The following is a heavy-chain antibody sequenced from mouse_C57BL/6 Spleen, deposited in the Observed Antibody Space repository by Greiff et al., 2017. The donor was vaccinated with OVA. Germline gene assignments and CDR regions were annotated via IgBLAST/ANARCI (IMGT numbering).Heavy chain of an antibody. V-gene: IGHV1-81*01. D-gene: IGHD1-1*01. J-gene: IGHJ2*01. CDR2: IYPRSGNT. CDR1: GYTFTSYG. CDR3: ARGSLYYFDY. Sequence: VKLVESGAELARPGASVKLSCKASGYTFTSYGISWVKQRTGQGLEWIGEIYPRSGNTYYNEKFKGKAKLTADKSSSTAYMELRSLTSEDSAVYFCARGSLYYFDYWGQGTTLTVSS.